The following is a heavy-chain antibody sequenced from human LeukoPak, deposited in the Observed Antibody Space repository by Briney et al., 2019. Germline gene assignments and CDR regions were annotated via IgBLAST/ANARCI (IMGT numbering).Heavy chain of an antibody. D-gene: IGHD5-18*01. J-gene: IGHJ6*03. CDR1: GDSITSGNYY. V-gene: IGHV4-61*02. CDR2: IYADGT. Sequence: PSQTLSLTCIVSGDSITSGNYYWSWLRQPAGKGLEWIVRIYADGTNYNPSLKSRVTISIDTSKNQFSLKMTSVAAADTAVYYCARAREDTATTNGYFYYYYYYMDVWGKGTTVTVSS. CDR3: ARAREDTATTNGYFYYYYYYMDV.